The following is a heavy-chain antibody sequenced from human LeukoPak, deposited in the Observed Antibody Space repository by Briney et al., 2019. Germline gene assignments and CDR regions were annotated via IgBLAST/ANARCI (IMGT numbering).Heavy chain of an antibody. CDR3: ARAGGTAFDY. CDR1: GFTLRSYG. D-gene: IGHD1-1*01. V-gene: IGHV3-33*01. Sequence: GGSLRLSCAASGFTLRSYGMHWVRQAPGKGLEWVAVIWYDGSEKFYADSVKGRFTISRENSKNTLYLQMNSLRGDDTAVYYCARAGGTAFDYWGQGSLVTVSS. CDR2: IWYDGSEK. J-gene: IGHJ4*02.